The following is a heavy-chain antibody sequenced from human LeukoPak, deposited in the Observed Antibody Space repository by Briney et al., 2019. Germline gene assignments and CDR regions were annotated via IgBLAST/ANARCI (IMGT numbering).Heavy chain of an antibody. J-gene: IGHJ6*04. V-gene: IGHV3-74*01. Sequence: GGSLRLSCAASGFTFSSYWMHWVRQAPGKGLVWVPRINSDESSTSYADSVKGRFTISRDNAKNTLYLQMNSLRVEDTAVYYCASRYSYYAMDVWGKGTTVTVSS. CDR2: INSDESST. CDR3: ASRYSYYAMDV. CDR1: GFTFSSYW.